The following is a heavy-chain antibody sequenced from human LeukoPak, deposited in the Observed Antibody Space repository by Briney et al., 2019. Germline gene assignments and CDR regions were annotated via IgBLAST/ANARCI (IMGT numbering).Heavy chain of an antibody. D-gene: IGHD4-23*01. CDR2: TRNKANNYAT. J-gene: IGHJ4*02. V-gene: IGHV3-72*01. CDR1: GYTFSDHY. CDR3: TRWRSGTSD. Sequence: EGSLRLSCAASGYTFSDHYIDWVRQDPGKGLEWVGHTRNKANNYATDYAASVKGRFTISRDDSRNSVYLQMNSLKTEDTAVYYCTRWRSGTSDWGQGTLVTVSS.